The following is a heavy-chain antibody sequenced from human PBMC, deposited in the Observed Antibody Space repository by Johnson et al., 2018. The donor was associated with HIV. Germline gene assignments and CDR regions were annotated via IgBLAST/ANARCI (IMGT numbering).Heavy chain of an antibody. CDR1: GFTFSSYA. J-gene: IGHJ3*02. Sequence: QVQLVESGGGVVQPGRSLILSCAASGFTFSSYAMHWVRQAPGKGLEWVAVISYDGSNKYYADSVKGRFTISRDNSKNTLYLQMNSLRAEDTAVYYCARDRIPYNWNYEGDAFDIWGQGTMVTVSS. CDR3: ARDRIPYNWNYEGDAFDI. V-gene: IGHV3-30*04. D-gene: IGHD1-7*01. CDR2: ISYDGSNK.